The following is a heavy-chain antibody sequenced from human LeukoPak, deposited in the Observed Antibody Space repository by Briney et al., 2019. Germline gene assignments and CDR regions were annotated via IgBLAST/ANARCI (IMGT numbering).Heavy chain of an antibody. CDR2: IYYSGST. Sequence: SQTLSLTCTVSGGSISSGGYYWSWIRQHPWKGLEWIGYIYYSGSTYYNPSLKSRVTISVDTSKNQFSLKLSSVTAADTAVYYCARVNFDWLYATFDYWGQGTLVTVSS. V-gene: IGHV4-31*03. CDR3: ARVNFDWLYATFDY. CDR1: GGSISSGGYY. D-gene: IGHD3-9*01. J-gene: IGHJ4*02.